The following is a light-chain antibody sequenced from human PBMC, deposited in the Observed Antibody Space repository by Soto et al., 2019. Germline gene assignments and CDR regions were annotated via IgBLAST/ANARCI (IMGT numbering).Light chain of an antibody. CDR3: QQYNSYWT. CDR2: KAS. Sequence: DIQMTQSPSTLSASVGDRVTITCRASQSISSWLAWYQQKPGKAPKLLIYKASSLESGVPSRFSGSGSGTDFTLTISSLQTDDFATYYYQQYNSYWTFGQGTKVEIK. V-gene: IGKV1-5*03. J-gene: IGKJ1*01. CDR1: QSISSW.